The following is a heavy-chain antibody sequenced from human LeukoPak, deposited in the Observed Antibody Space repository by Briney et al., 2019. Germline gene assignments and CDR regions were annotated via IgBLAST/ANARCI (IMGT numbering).Heavy chain of an antibody. D-gene: IGHD4-23*01. Sequence: GGSLRLSCAASGFTFDDYAMHWVRQAPGKGLEWVSLISWDGGSTYYADSVKGRFTISRDNSENSLYLQMNSLRAEDTALYYCAKGFGNALDYWGQGTLVTVSS. CDR2: ISWDGGST. CDR3: AKGFGNALDY. CDR1: GFTFDDYA. V-gene: IGHV3-43D*04. J-gene: IGHJ4*02.